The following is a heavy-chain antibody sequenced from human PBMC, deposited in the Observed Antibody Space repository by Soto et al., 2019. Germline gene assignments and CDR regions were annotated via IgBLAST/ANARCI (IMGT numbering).Heavy chain of an antibody. CDR3: AKDQASGQGSFDS. CDR1: GFTFSSYW. CDR2: SYDGSNQ. V-gene: IGHV3-30*18. Sequence: GGSLRLSCAASGFTFSSYWMHWVRQAPGEGLVWVSYDGSNQYYADSVKGRFTISRDNSKNTLFLQMNSLRADDTAVYYCAKDQASGQGSFDSWGQGTLVTVSS. J-gene: IGHJ4*02.